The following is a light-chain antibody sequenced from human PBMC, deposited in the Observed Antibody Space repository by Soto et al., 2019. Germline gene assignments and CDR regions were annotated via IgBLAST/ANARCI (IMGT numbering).Light chain of an antibody. J-gene: IGKJ5*01. CDR2: GAS. Sequence: EIVMTQSPATLSVSPGEIATLSFRASQSVSSSYIAWYQQRPGQTPSLLIYGASTRATGIPDRFSGSGSGTHFTLTISRLEPGDFAVYYCQHFGGTTFTFGQGTRLEIK. CDR3: QHFGGTTFT. V-gene: IGKV3-20*01. CDR1: QSVSSSY.